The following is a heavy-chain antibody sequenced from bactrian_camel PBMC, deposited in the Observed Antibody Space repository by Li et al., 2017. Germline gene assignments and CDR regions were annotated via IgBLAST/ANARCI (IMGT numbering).Heavy chain of an antibody. CDR2: IYTGFTST. V-gene: IGHV3S31*01. D-gene: IGHD2*01. CDR3: AVKSYIGTWCSATVREFGV. CDR1: QFTFSSYA. J-gene: IGHJ6*01. Sequence: VQLVESGGRLVQPGGSLRLSCAASQFTFSSYAMSWVRQAPGKGLEWVSTIYTGFTSTSYADSVEGRFTVSRDNAQNTLYLLMNSLKPEDTAMYYCAVKSYIGTWCSATVREFGVWGQGTQVTVS.